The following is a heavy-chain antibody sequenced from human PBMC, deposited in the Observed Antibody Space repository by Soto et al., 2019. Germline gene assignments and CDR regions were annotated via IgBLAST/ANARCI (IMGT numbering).Heavy chain of an antibody. Sequence: VESGGGVVQPGRSLRLSCAASESIFRGYGMHWVRQAPGKGLDWVAIIRFDGSNISYADFVMGRFTISRDNSKKTLDLEMKSLRVEDTAVYNCARDGVGTTAFCGYHDYSAQGQLLTLSS. CDR2: IRFDGSNI. CDR1: ESIFRGYG. V-gene: IGHV3-33*01. D-gene: IGHD1-1*01. CDR3: ARDGVGTTAFCGYHDY. J-gene: IGHJ4*02.